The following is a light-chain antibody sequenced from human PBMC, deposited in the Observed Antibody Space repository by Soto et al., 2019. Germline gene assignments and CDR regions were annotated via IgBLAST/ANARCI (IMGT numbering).Light chain of an antibody. CDR1: QSVLYSTNNKND. Sequence: IVMTQSPDSLAVSLGERATINCKSSQSVLYSTNNKNDLAWYQQKPGQPPKLLIYWAATRESGVPDRFSGSGSGTDFTLTIISLQAEDVAVYYCQQYYITPLTFGGGTKVEIK. J-gene: IGKJ4*01. V-gene: IGKV4-1*01. CDR2: WAA. CDR3: QQYYITPLT.